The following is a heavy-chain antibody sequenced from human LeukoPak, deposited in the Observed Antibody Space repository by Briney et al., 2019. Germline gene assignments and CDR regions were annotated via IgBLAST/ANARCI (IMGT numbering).Heavy chain of an antibody. V-gene: IGHV3-48*02. J-gene: IGHJ3*02. CDR1: GFTFRNYS. D-gene: IGHD3-22*01. CDR2: ISSTSSTI. Sequence: GGSLRVSCAASGFTFRNYSMHWVRQAAGKGLEWVSYISSTSSTIYYADSVKGRFTISRDNAKNSLYLQMNSLRDEDTAVYYCARAARYYYDSSGYSAFDSWGQGTMVTVSA. CDR3: ARAARYYYDSSGYSAFDS.